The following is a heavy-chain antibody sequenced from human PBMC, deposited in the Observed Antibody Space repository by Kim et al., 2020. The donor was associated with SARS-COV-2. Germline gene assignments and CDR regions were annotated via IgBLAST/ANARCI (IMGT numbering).Heavy chain of an antibody. CDR3: ARGAAGTAVTPDPFDD. CDR1: GFSVSSNY. CDR2: IYSGGST. D-gene: IGHD6-13*01. V-gene: IGHV3-53*01. J-gene: IGHJ4*02. Sequence: GGSLRLSCAVSGFSVSSNYMSWVRQAPGRGLQWVSVIYSGGSTHYADSVKGRFTISRDNSKNTLYLQMNSLRVEDTAVYYCARGAAGTAVTPDPFDDWGQGTLVTVSS.